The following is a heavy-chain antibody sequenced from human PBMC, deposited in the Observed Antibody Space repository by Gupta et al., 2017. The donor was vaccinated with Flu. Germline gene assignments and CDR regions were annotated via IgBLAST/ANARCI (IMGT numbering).Heavy chain of an antibody. Sequence: QLQLQESGPGRVKPSETLSLSCSVPAGSITSHTHHWGWILRPPGKGLAWIGSVYYSGKIYYSPSLRSRVAISMDTSRNQFSLKLTSVTAADTALYYCAGGGTGYCRGDNCDTDPRVDAYDFWGPGTEVTVSS. CDR2: VYYSGKI. CDR1: AGSITSHTHH. V-gene: IGHV4-39*01. CDR3: AGGGTGYCRGDNCDTDPRVDAYDF. D-gene: IGHD2-15*01. J-gene: IGHJ3*01.